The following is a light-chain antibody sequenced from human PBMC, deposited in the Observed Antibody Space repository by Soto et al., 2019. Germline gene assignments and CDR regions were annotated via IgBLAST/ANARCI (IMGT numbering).Light chain of an antibody. CDR1: QSISSY. CDR2: AAS. V-gene: IGKV1-39*01. CDR3: QQSYSIPVT. J-gene: IGKJ2*01. Sequence: IQMTQSPSSLSASVGDRVTITCRASQSISSYLNWYQQKPGKAPKLLIHAASSLESGVPSRFSGSGSGTDFTLTISSLQPEDSATYYCQQSYSIPVTFGQGTKVAIK.